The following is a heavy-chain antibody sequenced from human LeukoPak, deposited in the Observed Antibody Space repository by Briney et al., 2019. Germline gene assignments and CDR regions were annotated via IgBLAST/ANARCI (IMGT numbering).Heavy chain of an antibody. J-gene: IGHJ3*02. CDR3: ARRGYSYGSISAFDI. CDR2: IYPGDSDT. V-gene: IGHV5-51*01. Sequence: GESLKISCKGSGYSFTSYWIAWVRQMPGKGLEWMGIIYPGDSDTRYSPSLQGQVTISADKSISTAYLQWSSLKASDTAMYYCARRGYSYGSISAFDIWGQGTMVTVSS. CDR1: GYSFTSYW. D-gene: IGHD5-18*01.